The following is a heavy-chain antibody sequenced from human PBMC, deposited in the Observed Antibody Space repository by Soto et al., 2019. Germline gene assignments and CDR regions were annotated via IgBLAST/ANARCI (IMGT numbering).Heavy chain of an antibody. CDR2: IKQDGSEK. Sequence: GGSLRLSCEASAFTFRSYWMSWVRQAPGKGLEWVANIKQDGSEKNYVDYVKGRFTISRDNAKNSLYLQMNSLRAEDTAVYYCAKDEGYGDYSYWGQGTLVTVSS. D-gene: IGHD4-17*01. V-gene: IGHV3-7*01. J-gene: IGHJ4*02. CDR3: AKDEGYGDYSY. CDR1: AFTFRSYW.